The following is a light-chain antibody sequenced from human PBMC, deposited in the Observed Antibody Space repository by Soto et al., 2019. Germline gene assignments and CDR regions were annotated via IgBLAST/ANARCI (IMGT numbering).Light chain of an antibody. Sequence: DIQITQSPSTLSASVGDRVTITCRASQSVRNWLAWYQQKPGKAPKLLIYDASSLESGVPSRFSGSGFGTEFTLTISSLQPDDFATYYCQQFNTYSYTFGQGTKVDIK. CDR1: QSVRNW. CDR3: QQFNTYSYT. V-gene: IGKV1-5*01. J-gene: IGKJ2*01. CDR2: DAS.